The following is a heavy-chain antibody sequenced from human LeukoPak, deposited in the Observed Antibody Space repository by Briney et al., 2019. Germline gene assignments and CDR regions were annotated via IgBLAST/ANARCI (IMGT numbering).Heavy chain of an antibody. CDR3: ARFVGDDAFDI. Sequence: PSETLSLTCTVSGGSISSYCWSWIRQPPGKGLEWIGYIYYSGSTNYNPSLKSRVTISVDTSKNQFSLKLSSVTAADTAVYYCARFVGDDAFDIWGQGTMVTVSS. V-gene: IGHV4-59*01. CDR1: GGSISSYC. D-gene: IGHD2-15*01. CDR2: IYYSGST. J-gene: IGHJ3*02.